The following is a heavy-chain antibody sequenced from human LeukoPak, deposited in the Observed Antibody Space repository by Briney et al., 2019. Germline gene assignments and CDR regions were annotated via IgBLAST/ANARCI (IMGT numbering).Heavy chain of an antibody. J-gene: IGHJ4*02. CDR1: GYAFTSYG. Sequence: ASVTVSCKASGYAFTSYGISWVRQGPAQGLELMGWISAYNGNTNYAQKLQGRVTMTTDTSTSTAYMELRSLRSDDTAVYYCARTPSTSETAAGSFDYWGQGALVTVSS. V-gene: IGHV1-18*01. CDR3: ARTPSTSETAAGSFDY. CDR2: ISAYNGNT. D-gene: IGHD6-13*01.